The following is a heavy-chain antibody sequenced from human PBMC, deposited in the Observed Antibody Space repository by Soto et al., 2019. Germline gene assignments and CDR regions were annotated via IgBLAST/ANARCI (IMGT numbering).Heavy chain of an antibody. D-gene: IGHD3-16*01. V-gene: IGHV3-21*01. Sequence: LRLSCAASGFTFRDFWIHWVRQVPGKGLMWVSSISSSSSYIYYADSVKGRFTISRDNAKNTLYLQMNSLRAEDTAVYYCARYGPTVSTFYILMPPHYWGQGTLVTVSS. J-gene: IGHJ4*02. CDR1: GFTFRDFW. CDR3: ARYGPTVSTFYILMPPHY. CDR2: ISSSSSYI.